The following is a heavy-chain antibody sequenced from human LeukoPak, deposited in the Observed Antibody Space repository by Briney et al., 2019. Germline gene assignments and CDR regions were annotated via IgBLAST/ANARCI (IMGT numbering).Heavy chain of an antibody. CDR3: ARDPQYYYDSSGYYDY. CDR1: GFTFSSYG. D-gene: IGHD3-22*01. CDR2: IWYDGSNK. J-gene: IGHJ4*02. V-gene: IGHV3-33*01. Sequence: GRSLRLSCAASGFTFSSYGMHWVRQAPGKGLGWVAVIWYDGSNKYYADSVKGRFTISRDNSKNTLYLQMNSLRAEDTAVYYCARDPQYYYDSSGYYDYWGQGTLVTVSS.